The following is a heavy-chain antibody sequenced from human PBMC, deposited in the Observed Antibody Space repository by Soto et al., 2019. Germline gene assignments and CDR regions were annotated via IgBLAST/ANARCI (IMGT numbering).Heavy chain of an antibody. CDR2: ISWNSGSI. Sequence: EVQLVESGGGLVQPGRSLRLSCAASGFTFDDYAMHWVRQAPGKGLEWVSGISWNSGSIGYADSVKGRFTISRDNAKSSLYLQMNSLRAEDTALYYCAKDGGYSSGRYGAWGQGTLVTVSS. CDR1: GFTFDDYA. V-gene: IGHV3-9*01. D-gene: IGHD6-19*01. J-gene: IGHJ5*02. CDR3: AKDGGYSSGRYGA.